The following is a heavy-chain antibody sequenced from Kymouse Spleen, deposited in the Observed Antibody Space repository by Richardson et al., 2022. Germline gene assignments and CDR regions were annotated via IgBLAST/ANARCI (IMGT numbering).Heavy chain of an antibody. D-gene: IGHD3-16*02. V-gene: IGHV4-34*01. CDR3: ARRGGGSPGDYYYYYGMDV. CDR1: GGSFSGYY. Sequence: QVQLQQWGAGLLKPSETLSLTCAVYGGSFSGYYWSWIRQPPGKGLEWIGEINHSGSTNYNPSLKSRVTISVDTSKNQFSLKLSSVTAADTAVYYCARRGGGSPGDYYYYYGMDVWGQGTTVTVSS. CDR2: INHSGST. J-gene: IGHJ6*02.